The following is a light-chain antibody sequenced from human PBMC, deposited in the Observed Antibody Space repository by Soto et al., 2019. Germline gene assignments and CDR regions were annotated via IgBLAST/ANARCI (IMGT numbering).Light chain of an antibody. V-gene: IGKV1-27*01. CDR3: QKCNSAPFT. Sequence: DTQMTQSPSSLSASVGDRVTITCRASQGIYNYLAWYQQKPGKVPKILIYAASSLVSGVPSRFSVSGSGTDFTLTISSLQPEDVATYYCQKCNSAPFTFGPGTTVDIK. J-gene: IGKJ3*01. CDR2: AAS. CDR1: QGIYNY.